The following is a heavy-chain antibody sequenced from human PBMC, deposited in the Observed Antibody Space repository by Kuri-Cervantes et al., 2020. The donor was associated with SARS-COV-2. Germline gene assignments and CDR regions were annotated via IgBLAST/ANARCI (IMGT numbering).Heavy chain of an antibody. V-gene: IGHV3-11*03. CDR1: GFIFSDYY. J-gene: IGHJ4*02. CDR2: ISSSSTYT. D-gene: IGHD3-3*01. CDR3: ASTIFGVRTFDY. Sequence: GGSLRLSCAASGFIFSDYYMSWIRQAPGKGLEWVSYISSSSTYTNYTYSVRGRFTISIDNAKNVLYLQMNSLRAEDTAVYYCASTIFGVRTFDYWGQGTLVTVSS.